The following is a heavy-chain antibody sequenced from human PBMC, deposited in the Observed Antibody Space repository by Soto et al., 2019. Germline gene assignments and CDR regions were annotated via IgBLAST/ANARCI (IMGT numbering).Heavy chain of an antibody. CDR1: GGSVSSGSYY. Sequence: QVQLQESGPGLVKPSETLSLTCTVSGGSVSSGSYYWSWIRQPPGKGLEWIGYIYYSGSTNYNPSLKSRVTISVDTSKNPFSLKLSSVTAADTAVYYCARDRDWFDPWGQGTLVTVSS. V-gene: IGHV4-61*01. J-gene: IGHJ5*02. D-gene: IGHD3-10*01. CDR2: IYYSGST. CDR3: ARDRDWFDP.